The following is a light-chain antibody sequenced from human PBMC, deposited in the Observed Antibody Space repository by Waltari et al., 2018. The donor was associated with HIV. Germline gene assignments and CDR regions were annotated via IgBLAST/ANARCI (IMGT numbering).Light chain of an antibody. V-gene: IGLV1-47*01. CDR2: RNN. CDR3: AAWNDSLSGYV. CDR1: SSNIGRNY. Sequence: QSVLPQPPSASGTPGQRVTSSCSGSSSNIGRNYVYWYQQLPGTAPKLLIYRNNQRPSGVPDRFSGSKSGTSASLAISGLRSEDEADYYCAAWNDSLSGYVFGTGTKVTV. J-gene: IGLJ1*01.